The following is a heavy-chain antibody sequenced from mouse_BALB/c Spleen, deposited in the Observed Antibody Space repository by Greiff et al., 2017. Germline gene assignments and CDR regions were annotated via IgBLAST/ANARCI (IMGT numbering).Heavy chain of an antibody. J-gene: IGHJ3*01. CDR1: GFTFTDYY. Sequence: EVMLVESGGGLVQPGGSLRLSCATSGFTFTDYYMSWVRQPPGKALEWLGFIRNKANGYTTEYSASVKGRFTISRDNSQSILYLQMNTLRAEDSATYYCARDKEYGLGWFAYWGQGTLVTVSA. CDR3: ARDKEYGLGWFAY. D-gene: IGHD2-10*02. CDR2: IRNKANGYTT. V-gene: IGHV7-3*02.